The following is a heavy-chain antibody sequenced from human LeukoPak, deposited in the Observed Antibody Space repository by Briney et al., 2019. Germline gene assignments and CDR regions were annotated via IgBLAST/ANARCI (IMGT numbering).Heavy chain of an antibody. CDR2: ISSSGGST. V-gene: IGHV3-64*01. CDR1: GFTFSSYA. D-gene: IGHD4-17*01. Sequence: GGSLRLSCAASGFTFSSYAMHWVRQAPGKGLEYVSAISSSGGSTYYAHSVKGRFTISRDNSKNTLYLQMGSLRAEDMAVYYCARAPYGDYATIDYWGQGTLVTVSS. J-gene: IGHJ4*02. CDR3: ARAPYGDYATIDY.